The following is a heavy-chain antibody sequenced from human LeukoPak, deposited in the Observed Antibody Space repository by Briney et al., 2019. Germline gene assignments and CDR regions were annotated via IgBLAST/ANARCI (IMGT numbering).Heavy chain of an antibody. CDR2: ISSSSSTI. CDR1: GFTFSSYR. Sequence: PGGSLRLSCAASGFTFSSYRMNWVRQAPGKGLEWVSYISSSSSTIYYADSVKGRFTISRDNAKNSLYLQMNSLRAEDTAVNYCARGWVSIDYWGQGTLVTVSS. CDR3: ARGWVSIDY. J-gene: IGHJ4*02. V-gene: IGHV3-48*01. D-gene: IGHD3-16*01.